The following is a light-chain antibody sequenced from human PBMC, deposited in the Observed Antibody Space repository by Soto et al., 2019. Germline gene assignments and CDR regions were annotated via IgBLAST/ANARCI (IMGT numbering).Light chain of an antibody. V-gene: IGLV2-14*01. CDR3: SSYTGSSTLYV. CDR1: SSDISGYNY. J-gene: IGLJ1*01. CDR2: EVS. Sequence: QSVLTQPASVSGSPGQSITISCTGTSSDISGYNYVSWYQQHPGKVPKLMIFEVSNRPSGVSYRFSGSKSGNTASLTISRLQAEDEADYCCSSYTGSSTLYVFGTGTKV.